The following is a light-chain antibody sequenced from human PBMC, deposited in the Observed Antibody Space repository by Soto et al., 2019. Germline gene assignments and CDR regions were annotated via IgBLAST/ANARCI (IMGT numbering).Light chain of an antibody. J-gene: IGLJ1*01. Sequence: QSALTQPASVSGSPGQSITISCTGSSSDIGVFNYVSWYQQTPGNAPKIIIFEVTNRPSGVSNRFSGSKSGNTASLTISGLQAEDEADYYCSSFAGTNSFVFGTGTKLTVL. CDR2: EVT. V-gene: IGLV2-14*01. CDR1: SSDIGVFNY. CDR3: SSFAGTNSFV.